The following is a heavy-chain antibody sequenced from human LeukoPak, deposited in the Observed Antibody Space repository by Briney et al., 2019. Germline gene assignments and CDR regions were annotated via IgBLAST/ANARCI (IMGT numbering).Heavy chain of an antibody. V-gene: IGHV4-4*07. D-gene: IGHD3-10*01. CDR1: GGSFSGYY. J-gene: IGHJ6*02. CDR3: ARESLWFGTYYYGMDV. Sequence: SETLSLTCAVYGGSFSGYYWSWIRQPAGKGLEWIGRIYTSGSTNYNPSLKSRVTMSVDTSKNQFSLKLSSVTAADTAVYYCARESLWFGTYYYGMDVWGQGTTVTVSS. CDR2: IYTSGST.